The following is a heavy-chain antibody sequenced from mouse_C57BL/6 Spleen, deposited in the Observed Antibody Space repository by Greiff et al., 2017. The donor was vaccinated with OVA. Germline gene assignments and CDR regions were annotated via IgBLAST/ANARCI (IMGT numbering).Heavy chain of an antibody. CDR2: ISSGSSTI. J-gene: IGHJ4*01. Sequence: EVQLVESGGGLVKPGGFLKLSCAASGFTFSDYGMHWVRQAPEKGLEWVAYISSGSSTIYYADTVKGRFTISRDNAKNTLFLQMTSLRSEDTAMYYCARHLGAMDYWGQGTSVTVSS. CDR1: GFTFSDYG. V-gene: IGHV5-17*01. D-gene: IGHD3-3*01. CDR3: ARHLGAMDY.